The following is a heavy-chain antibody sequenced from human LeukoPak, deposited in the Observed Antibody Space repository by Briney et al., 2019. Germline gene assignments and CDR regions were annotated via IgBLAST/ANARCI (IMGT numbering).Heavy chain of an antibody. CDR1: GGSFSGYY. J-gene: IGHJ5*02. Sequence: SETLSLTCAVYGGSFSGYYWSWIRQPPGKGLEWIGYIYYSGSTNYNPSLKSRVTISVDTSKNQFSLKLSSVTAADTAVYYCARDSRRYFESNWFDPWGQGTLVTVSS. D-gene: IGHD3-9*01. CDR3: ARDSRRYFESNWFDP. V-gene: IGHV4-59*01. CDR2: IYYSGST.